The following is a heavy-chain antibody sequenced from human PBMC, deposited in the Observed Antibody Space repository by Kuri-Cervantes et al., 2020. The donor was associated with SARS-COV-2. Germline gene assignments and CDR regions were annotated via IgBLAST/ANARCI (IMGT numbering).Heavy chain of an antibody. D-gene: IGHD2-2*01. J-gene: IGHJ5*02. Sequence: SETLSLTCAVYDASFSGYYWSWIRQPPGKGLEWIGEINHSGSTNYNPSLKSRVTISVDTSKNQFSLKLSSVTAADTAVYYCARGRIAVVPAAKAFDPRGQGTLVTVSS. CDR3: ARGRIAVVPAAKAFDP. CDR1: DASFSGYY. CDR2: INHSGST. V-gene: IGHV4-34*01.